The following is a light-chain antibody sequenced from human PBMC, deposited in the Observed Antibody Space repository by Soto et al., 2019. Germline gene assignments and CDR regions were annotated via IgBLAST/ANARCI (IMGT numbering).Light chain of an antibody. V-gene: IGKV1-5*01. J-gene: IGKJ4*01. CDR3: QQYSRYPLS. CDR2: DAS. Sequence: DIQMTQSPSTLSASLGDRVTITCRASQSISSWLAWYQQKPGKAPKLLIYDASSLESGVPSRFSGSGSGTEFTLTISSLQPDDFATYYCQQYSRYPLSFGGGTKVDIK. CDR1: QSISSW.